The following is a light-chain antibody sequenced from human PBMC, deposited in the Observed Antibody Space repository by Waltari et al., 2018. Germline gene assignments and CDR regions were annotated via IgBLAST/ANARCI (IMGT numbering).Light chain of an antibody. J-gene: IGLJ2*01. CDR2: ANN. CDR3: QSYDTSLSALV. V-gene: IGLV1-40*01. Sequence: QSVLTQPPSVSGATGQRVTISCSGSTSNIGAGYDVHWYQQLPGTAPKLLILANNGRPSGVPDRFSGSKSGTSASLAITGLQPEDEADYYCQSYDTSLSALVFGGGTKLTVL. CDR1: TSNIGAGYD.